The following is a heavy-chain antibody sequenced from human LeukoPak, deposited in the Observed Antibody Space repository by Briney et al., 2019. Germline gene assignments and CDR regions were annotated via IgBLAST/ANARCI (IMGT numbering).Heavy chain of an antibody. J-gene: IGHJ6*03. CDR1: GFTFSSYG. V-gene: IGHV3-30*18. CDR3: AKDDLGVGWFGELWVRPSSFRDYYMDV. CDR2: ISYDGSNK. D-gene: IGHD3-10*01. Sequence: QPGGSLRLSCAASGFTFSSYGMHWVRQAPGKGLEWVAVISYDGSNKYYADSVKGRFTISRDNSKNTLYLQMNSLRAEDTAVYYCAKDDLGVGWFGELWVRPSSFRDYYMDVWGKGTTVTVSS.